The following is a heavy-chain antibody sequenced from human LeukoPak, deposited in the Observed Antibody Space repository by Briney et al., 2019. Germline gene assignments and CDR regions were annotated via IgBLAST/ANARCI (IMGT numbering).Heavy chain of an antibody. J-gene: IGHJ4*02. Sequence: ASVKVSCKASGYTFTSYDINWMPQATGQGLEWMGWMNPNSGNTGYAQKFQGRVTMTRNTSISTAYMELSSLRSEDTAVYYCARGLGCTNGVCYNYWGQGTLVTVSS. D-gene: IGHD2-8*01. CDR2: MNPNSGNT. V-gene: IGHV1-8*01. CDR3: ARGLGCTNGVCYNY. CDR1: GYTFTSYD.